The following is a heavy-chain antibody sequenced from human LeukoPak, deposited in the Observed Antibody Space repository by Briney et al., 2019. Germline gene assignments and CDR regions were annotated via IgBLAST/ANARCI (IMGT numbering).Heavy chain of an antibody. CDR2: IKSDGSDT. Sequence: GGSLRLSCAASGFTFSTYWMHWVRQAPGEGLVWVSRIKSDGSDTSYADSVKGRFTISRDDAKNTLYLQMNSLRAEDTAVYYCARGSWTGVEYWGQGALVTVSS. J-gene: IGHJ4*02. D-gene: IGHD3/OR15-3a*01. CDR3: ARGSWTGVEY. V-gene: IGHV3-74*01. CDR1: GFTFSTYW.